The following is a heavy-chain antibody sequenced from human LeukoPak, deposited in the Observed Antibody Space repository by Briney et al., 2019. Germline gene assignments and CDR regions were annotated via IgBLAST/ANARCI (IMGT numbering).Heavy chain of an antibody. CDR3: ARSEYDLQGSSARWPDY. CDR2: IHTGNGFT. Sequence: GASVKVSCKASGDSFTNYAFHWVRPAPGQSLEWMGWIHTGNGFTRYSQKFQGRVTITRDTSASTAYMELSSLRSEDTAVYYCARSEYDLQGSSARWPDYWGQGALVTVSS. V-gene: IGHV1-3*04. CDR1: GDSFTNYA. D-gene: IGHD2/OR15-2a*01. J-gene: IGHJ4*02.